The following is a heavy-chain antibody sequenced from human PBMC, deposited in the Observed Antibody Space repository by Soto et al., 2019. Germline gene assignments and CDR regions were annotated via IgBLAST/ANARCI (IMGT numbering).Heavy chain of an antibody. D-gene: IGHD6-19*01. CDR1: GGSFDTYY. Sequence: PSETLSLTCVVSGGSFDTYYWNWIRQSPGKGLEWIGESNHRGSNNYSPPLKSRVTISLDTSKNQFSLKLTSVTAADTAVYYCARGGSSDWQVALDMWGQGTMVTVSS. CDR3: ARGGSSDWQVALDM. V-gene: IGHV4-34*01. CDR2: SNHRGSN. J-gene: IGHJ3*02.